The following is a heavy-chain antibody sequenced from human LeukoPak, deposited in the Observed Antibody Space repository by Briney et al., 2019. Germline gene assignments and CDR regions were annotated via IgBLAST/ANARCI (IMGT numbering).Heavy chain of an antibody. J-gene: IGHJ4*02. Sequence: GASVNVSCKASGYTFTSYYMHWVRQAPGQGLEWMGIINPSGGSTSYAQKFQGRVTMTRDTSTSTVYMELSSLRSEDTAVYCCARTSVAGPGDYWGQGTLVTVSS. V-gene: IGHV1-46*01. CDR1: GYTFTSYY. CDR3: ARTSVAGPGDY. CDR2: INPSGGST. D-gene: IGHD6-19*01.